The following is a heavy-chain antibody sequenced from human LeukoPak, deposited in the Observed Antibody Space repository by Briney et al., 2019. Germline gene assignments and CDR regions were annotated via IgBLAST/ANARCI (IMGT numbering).Heavy chain of an antibody. CDR2: ITGNGAGT. J-gene: IGHJ4*02. V-gene: IGHV3-23*01. CDR1: GFTFSSYA. Sequence: GGSLRLSCAASGFTFSSYAMSWVRQAPGKGLEWVSAITGNGAGTYYADSVKGRFTISRDNSKNTLSLQVNSLRAEDTAVYYCAKEPYDSSGYYFDYWGQGTLVTVSS. D-gene: IGHD3-22*01. CDR3: AKEPYDSSGYYFDY.